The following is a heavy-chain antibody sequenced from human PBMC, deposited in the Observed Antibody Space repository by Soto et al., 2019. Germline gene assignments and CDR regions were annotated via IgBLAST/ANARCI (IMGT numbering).Heavy chain of an antibody. D-gene: IGHD3-22*01. CDR1: GFTFGDYA. J-gene: IGHJ4*02. V-gene: IGHV3-49*04. Sequence: GVLRLSCTASGFTFGDYAMSWVRQAPGKGLEWVGFIRSKAYGGTTEYAASVKGRFTISRDDSKSIAYLQMNSLKTEDTAVYYCTRDAAPTYYYDSSGYWTDYWGQGTLVTVSS. CDR2: IRSKAYGGTT. CDR3: TRDAAPTYYYDSSGYWTDY.